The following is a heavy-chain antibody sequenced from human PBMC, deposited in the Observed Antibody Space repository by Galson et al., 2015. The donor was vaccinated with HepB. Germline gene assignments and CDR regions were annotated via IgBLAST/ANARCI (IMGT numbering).Heavy chain of an antibody. CDR3: ARDPGGAIISSGYGVHPRFDY. CDR2: IKQDGSEK. V-gene: IGHV3-7*03. J-gene: IGHJ4*02. CDR1: GFTFSSYW. Sequence: SLRLSCAASGFTFSSYWMSWVRQAPGRGLEWVANIKQDGSEKYYVDSVKGRFTISRDNAKNSLYLQMNSLRAEDTAVYYCARDPGGAIISSGYGVHPRFDYWGQGTLVTVSS. D-gene: IGHD5-12*01.